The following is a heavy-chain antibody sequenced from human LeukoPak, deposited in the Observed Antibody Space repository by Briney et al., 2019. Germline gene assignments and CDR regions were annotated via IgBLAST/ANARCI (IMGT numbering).Heavy chain of an antibody. D-gene: IGHD5/OR15-5a*01. Sequence: ASVKVSCKTSGYTFTGYYMHWVRQAPGQGLEWMGRINPNSGGTNYAQKFQGRVTMTRDTSISTAYMELSRLRSDDTAVYYCATISTAYYFDYWGQGTLVTVSS. J-gene: IGHJ4*02. V-gene: IGHV1-2*06. CDR2: INPNSGGT. CDR1: GYTFTGYY. CDR3: ATISTAYYFDY.